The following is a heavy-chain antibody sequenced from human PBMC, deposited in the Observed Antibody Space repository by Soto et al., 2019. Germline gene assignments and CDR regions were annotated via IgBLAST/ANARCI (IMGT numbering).Heavy chain of an antibody. CDR3: ASSKNSSPYFSYYYYMDV. CDR1: GDSVSSNSAA. Sequence: SPTLSLPCAISGDSVSSNSAAWNWFRQSPSRGLEWLGRTYYKSKWYNDYALSVNSRITINPDTSKNQFSLQLNSVTPEDTAVYYCASSKNSSPYFSYYYYMDVWGKGTTVTVSS. D-gene: IGHD6-6*01. CDR2: TYYKSKWYN. V-gene: IGHV6-1*01. J-gene: IGHJ6*03.